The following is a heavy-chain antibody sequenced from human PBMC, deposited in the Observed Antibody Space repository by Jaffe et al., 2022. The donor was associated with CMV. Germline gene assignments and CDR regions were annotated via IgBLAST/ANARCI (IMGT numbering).Heavy chain of an antibody. J-gene: IGHJ6*03. Sequence: EVQLVESGGGLVQPGGSLKLSCAASGFTFSGSAMHWVRQASGKGLEWVGRIRSKANSYATAYAASVKGRFTISRDDSKNTAYLQMNSLKTEDTAVYYCTRNGLWDGYNYYYMDVWGKGTTVTVSS. D-gene: IGHD3-16*01. CDR2: IRSKANSYAT. V-gene: IGHV3-73*01. CDR3: TRNGLWDGYNYYYMDV. CDR1: GFTFSGSA.